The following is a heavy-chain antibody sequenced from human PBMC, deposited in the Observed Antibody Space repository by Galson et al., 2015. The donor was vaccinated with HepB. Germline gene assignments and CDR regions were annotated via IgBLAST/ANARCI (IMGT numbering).Heavy chain of an antibody. Sequence: SVKVSCKASGYTFTDHYIHWVRQAPGQGLEWMGWINPNNGGTNYAQKFQGRVTMNRDTSISTAYMELSSLRSDDTAVYYCAREWCSSINSCYKCWDYWGQGSLVTVSS. V-gene: IGHV1-2*02. CDR2: INPNNGGT. CDR3: AREWCSSINSCYKCWDY. D-gene: IGHD2-2*02. CDR1: GYTFTDHY. J-gene: IGHJ4*02.